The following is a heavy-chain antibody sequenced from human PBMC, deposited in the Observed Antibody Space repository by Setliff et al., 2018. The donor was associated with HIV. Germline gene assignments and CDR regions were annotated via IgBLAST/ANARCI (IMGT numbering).Heavy chain of an antibody. CDR1: GYTFSDYA. CDR2: ISGSGGST. CDR3: AKGTLHYYDSSGYYTAFDC. Sequence: PGGSLRLSCAASGYTFSDYAMSWVRQAPGKGLEWVSSISGSGGSTYYADSVKGRFTISRDNSKNTLYLQMNSLRAEDTAVYYCAKGTLHYYDSSGYYTAFDCWGQGTLVTSPQ. J-gene: IGHJ4*02. V-gene: IGHV3-23*01. D-gene: IGHD3-22*01.